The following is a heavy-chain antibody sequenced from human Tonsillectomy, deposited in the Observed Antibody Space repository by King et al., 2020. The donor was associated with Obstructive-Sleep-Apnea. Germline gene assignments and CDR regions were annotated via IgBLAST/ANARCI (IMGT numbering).Heavy chain of an antibody. CDR3: AREDSSSWPSYNWFDP. CDR2: ISSSSSYI. D-gene: IGHD6-13*01. V-gene: IGHV3-21*01. Sequence: VQLVESGGGLVNPGGSLRLSCAASGFAFSSYSMNWVRQAPGKGLEWVSSISSSSSYIYYADSVKGRFTISRDNTKNSLYLQMNSLRAEDTAVYYCAREDSSSWPSYNWFDPWGQGTLVTVSP. CDR1: GFAFSSYS. J-gene: IGHJ5*02.